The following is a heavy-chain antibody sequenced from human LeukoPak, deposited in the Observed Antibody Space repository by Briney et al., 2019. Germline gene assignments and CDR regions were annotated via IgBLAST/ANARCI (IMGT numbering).Heavy chain of an antibody. V-gene: IGHV4-59*12. CDR1: GGSISSYY. Sequence: SETLSLTCTVSGGSISSYYWSWIRQPPGKGLEWIGYIYHSGSTYYNPSLKSRVTISVDRSKNQFSLKLSSVTAADTAVYYCAREIAAAGGGAFDIWGQGTMVTVSS. CDR3: AREIAAAGGGAFDI. CDR2: IYHSGST. J-gene: IGHJ3*02. D-gene: IGHD6-13*01.